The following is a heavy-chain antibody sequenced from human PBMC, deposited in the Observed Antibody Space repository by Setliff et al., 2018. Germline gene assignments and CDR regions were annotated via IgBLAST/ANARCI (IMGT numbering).Heavy chain of an antibody. V-gene: IGHV4-39*01. CDR2: ISHSANK. D-gene: IGHD4-17*01. CDR3: ARGGRDNGDYVYIQH. CDR1: GGSISDNNYY. J-gene: IGHJ1*01. Sequence: PSETLSLTCTVSGGSISDNNYYWGWIRQSPGKELEWIGGISHSANKYYNPSFRTGVTISVDMSKNQFFLNLDSVTAADTALYYCARGGRDNGDYVYIQHWGQGTLVTVSS.